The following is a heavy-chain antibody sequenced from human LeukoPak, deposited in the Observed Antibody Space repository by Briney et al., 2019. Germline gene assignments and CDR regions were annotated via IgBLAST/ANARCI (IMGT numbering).Heavy chain of an antibody. CDR1: GGSISSYY. CDR2: ILYSGST. Sequence: PSETLSLTCTVSGGSISSYYWSWIRQSPGKGLEWIGSILYSGSTNYNPSLKSRVTISVDTSKNQFSLKLSSVTAADTAVYYCARLRWFGELLYFDYWGQGTLVTVSS. CDR3: ARLRWFGELLYFDY. J-gene: IGHJ4*02. V-gene: IGHV4-59*08. D-gene: IGHD3-10*01.